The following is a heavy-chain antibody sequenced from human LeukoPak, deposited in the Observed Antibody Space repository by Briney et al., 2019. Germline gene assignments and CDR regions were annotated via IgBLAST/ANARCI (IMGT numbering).Heavy chain of an antibody. D-gene: IGHD3-22*01. CDR1: GGSISSYY. Sequence: SETLSLTCTVSGGSISSYYWSWIRQPPGKGLEWIGYIYYSGSTNYNPSLQSRVTISVDTSKNQFSLKLSSVTAADTAVYYCARGTYYYDSSGYTPFDYWGQGTLVTVSS. CDR3: ARGTYYYDSSGYTPFDY. J-gene: IGHJ4*02. CDR2: IYYSGST. V-gene: IGHV4-59*01.